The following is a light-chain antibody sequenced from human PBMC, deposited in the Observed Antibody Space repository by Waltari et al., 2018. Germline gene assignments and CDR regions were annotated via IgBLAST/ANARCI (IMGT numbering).Light chain of an antibody. J-gene: IGKJ4*01. CDR2: GAS. CDR1: ESVSASY. V-gene: IGKV3-20*01. Sequence: EIVLTQSPGTLSLSPGERATLSCRASESVSASYLAWYQQKPGQAPRLLIYGASSRATGIPDRFSGGGSGTDFTLTISRLDPEDFAIYYCQYYGSSPVTFGGGTKVEI. CDR3: QYYGSSPVT.